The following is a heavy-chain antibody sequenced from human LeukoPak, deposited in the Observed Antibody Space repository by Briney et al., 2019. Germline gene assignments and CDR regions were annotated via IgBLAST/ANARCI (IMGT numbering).Heavy chain of an antibody. CDR1: GGSISSSSYY. D-gene: IGHD1-26*01. V-gene: IGHV4-39*01. J-gene: IGHJ4*02. CDR2: IYYSGST. Sequence: SETLSLTCTVSGGSISSSSYYWGWIRQPPGKGLEWIGSIYYSGSTYYNPSLKSRVTISVDTSKNQFSLKLSSVTAADTAVYYCARYIMGDDEAFDYWGQGTLVTVSS. CDR3: ARYIMGDDEAFDY.